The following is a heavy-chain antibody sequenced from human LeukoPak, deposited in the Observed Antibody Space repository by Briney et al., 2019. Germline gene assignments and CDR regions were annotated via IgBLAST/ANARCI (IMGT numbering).Heavy chain of an antibody. CDR1: GYTFTGYY. V-gene: IGHV1-2*06. CDR3: ARDYYDSSGYYGY. D-gene: IGHD3-22*01. J-gene: IGHJ4*02. CDR2: INPNSGGT. Sequence: ASVKVSCKASGYTFTGYYMHWVRQAPGQGPEWMGRINPNSGGTNYAQKFQGRVTMTRDTSISTAYMELSRLRSDDTAAYYCARDYYDSSGYYGYWGQGTLVTVSS.